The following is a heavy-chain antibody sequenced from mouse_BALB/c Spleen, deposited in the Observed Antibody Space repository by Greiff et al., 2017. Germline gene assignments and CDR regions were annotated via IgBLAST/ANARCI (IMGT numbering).Heavy chain of an antibody. CDR3: ARSHYGSSPFAY. Sequence: QVQLKESGAELARPGASVKLSCKASGYTFTDYYINWVKQRTGQGLEWIGEIYPGSGNTYYNEKFKGKATLTADKSSSTAYMQLSSLTSEDSAVYFCARSHYGSSPFAYWGQGTLVTVSA. CDR2: IYPGSGNT. V-gene: IGHV1-77*01. CDR1: GYTFTDYY. D-gene: IGHD1-1*01. J-gene: IGHJ3*01.